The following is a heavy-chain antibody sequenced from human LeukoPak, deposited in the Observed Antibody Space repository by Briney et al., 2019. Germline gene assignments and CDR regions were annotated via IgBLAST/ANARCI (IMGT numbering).Heavy chain of an antibody. D-gene: IGHD3-10*01. V-gene: IGHV1-46*01. Sequence: ASVKVSCKASGYIFTNNYIQWVRQAPGQGLEWMGIINPSGGSAHYAQQFQGRVTMTSDTSTTTIYMELNSLRSEDTAVYYCARGLGSGGSSDYWGQGTLVTVSS. CDR2: INPSGGSA. J-gene: IGHJ4*02. CDR3: ARGLGSGGSSDY. CDR1: GYIFTNNY.